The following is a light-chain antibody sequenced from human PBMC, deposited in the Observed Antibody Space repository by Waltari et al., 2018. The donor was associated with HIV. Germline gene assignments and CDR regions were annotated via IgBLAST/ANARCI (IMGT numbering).Light chain of an antibody. Sequence: QSALPQPASVSGSPGQSITISCTGTSSDVGGYKYVSWYQQHPGKAPKLMIYEVSNRPSGVSNRFSGSKSGNTASLTISGLQAEDEADYYCSSYTSSSTYVFGTGTKVTVL. CDR1: SSDVGGYKY. J-gene: IGLJ1*01. V-gene: IGLV2-14*01. CDR2: EVS. CDR3: SSYTSSSTYV.